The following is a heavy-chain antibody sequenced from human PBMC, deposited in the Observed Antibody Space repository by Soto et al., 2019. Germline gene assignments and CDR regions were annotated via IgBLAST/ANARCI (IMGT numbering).Heavy chain of an antibody. CDR2: ISSGGTYI. V-gene: IGHV3-21*02. CDR3: ARVLNNYGSGSYYLNN. J-gene: IGHJ4*02. Sequence: EVQLVESGGGLGKPGGSLRLSCAASGFPFSTYSMNWVRQAPGKGLEWVSSISSGGTYIYYPDSVKGRFTISRDNAKNSLYLQMNSLSAEDTAVYYCARVLNNYGSGSYYLNNWGQGTLVTVSS. CDR1: GFPFSTYS. D-gene: IGHD3-10*01.